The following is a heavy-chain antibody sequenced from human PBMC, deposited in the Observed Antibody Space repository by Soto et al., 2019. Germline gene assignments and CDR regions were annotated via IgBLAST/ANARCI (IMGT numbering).Heavy chain of an antibody. Sequence: EVQLVGSGGGLVQPGGSLRLSCAASGFTFSSYSINLVRQAPGKGLEWVSYISSSSSTIYYADSVKGRFTISRDNAKNSLYLQMNSLRDEHTAVYYCARDPGNSYGPPDYWGQGTLVTVSS. CDR2: ISSSSSTI. D-gene: IGHD5-18*01. J-gene: IGHJ4*02. CDR1: GFTFSSYS. V-gene: IGHV3-48*02. CDR3: ARDPGNSYGPPDY.